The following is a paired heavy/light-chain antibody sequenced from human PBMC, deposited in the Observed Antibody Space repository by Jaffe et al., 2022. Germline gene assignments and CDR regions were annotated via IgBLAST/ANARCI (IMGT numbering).Light chain of an antibody. J-gene: IGLJ3*02. CDR3: AAWDDSLNGWV. Sequence: QSVLTQPPSASGTPGQRVAISCSGSSSNIGSNALNWYQQLPGTAPKLLIYSNDQRPSGVPDRFSGSKSGTSASLAISGLQSEDEADYYCAAWDDSLNGWVFGGGTKLTVL. CDR1: SSNIGSNA. CDR2: SND. V-gene: IGLV1-44*01.
Heavy chain of an antibody. V-gene: IGHV1-18*01. CDR1: GYTFTTYG. Sequence: QVQLVQSGAEVKKSGASVKVSCKASGYTFTTYGISWMRQAPGQGLEWMGWISAYHGNTNSAQKVQGRVTMTTDTSTSTAYMELRSLRSDDTAVYYCARGSGEGAARLAFDIWGQGTMVTVSS. CDR3: ARGSGEGAARLAFDI. CDR2: ISAYHGNT. J-gene: IGHJ3*02. D-gene: IGHD1-26*01.